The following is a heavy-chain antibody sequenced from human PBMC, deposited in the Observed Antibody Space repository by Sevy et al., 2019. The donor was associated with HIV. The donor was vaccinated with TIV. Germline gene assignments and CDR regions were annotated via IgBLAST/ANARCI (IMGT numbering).Heavy chain of an antibody. V-gene: IGHV3-53*01. J-gene: IGHJ4*02. Sequence: GGSLRLSCAASGFTVSSNYMSWVRQAPGKGLEWVSVIYSGGSKYYADSVKGRSTSSRDNSKNTLYLQMNSLRAEDTAVYYCARWYYYDSSGYYHWGQGTLVTVSS. CDR1: GFTVSSNY. CDR3: ARWYYYDSSGYYH. D-gene: IGHD3-22*01. CDR2: IYSGGSK.